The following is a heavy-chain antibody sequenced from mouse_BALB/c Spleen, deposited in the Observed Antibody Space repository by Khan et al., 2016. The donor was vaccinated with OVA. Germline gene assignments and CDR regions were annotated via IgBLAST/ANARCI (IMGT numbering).Heavy chain of an antibody. J-gene: IGHJ4*01. CDR2: LWSDGST. CDR1: GFSLTDYG. CDR3: ARQPYYHYYIMDY. Sequence: QVQLEQSGPGLVAPSQNLSLTCTISGFSLTDYGVHWVRQPPGKGLEWLVVLWSDGSTAYNSALKSRLSIIKDNSKSQIFLKMNSLQTDDTAMYYCARQPYYHYYIMDYWGQGTSVTVSS. V-gene: IGHV2-6-1*01. D-gene: IGHD2-10*01.